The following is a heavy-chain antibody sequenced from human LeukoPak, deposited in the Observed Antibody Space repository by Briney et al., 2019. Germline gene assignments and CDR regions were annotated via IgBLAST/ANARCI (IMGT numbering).Heavy chain of an antibody. CDR2: IYTSGST. V-gene: IGHV4-61*02. J-gene: IGHJ6*02. D-gene: IGHD1-1*01. Sequence: SQTLSLTCTVSGGSISSGSYYWSWIRQPAGKGLEWIGRIYTSGSTNYNPSLKSRVTISVDTSKNQFSLKLSSVTAADTAVYYCARARRVQLERRSRPGPIWGAVYYYGMDVWGQGTTVTVSS. CDR3: ARARRVQLERRSRPGPIWGAVYYYGMDV. CDR1: GGSISSGSYY.